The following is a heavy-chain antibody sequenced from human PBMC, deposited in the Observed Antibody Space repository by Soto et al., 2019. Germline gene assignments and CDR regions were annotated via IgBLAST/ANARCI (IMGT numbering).Heavy chain of an antibody. V-gene: IGHV4-30-4*02. J-gene: IGHJ5*02. CDR1: GGSISSGDYY. Sequence: SETLSLTCTVSGGSISSGDYYWSWIRQPPGKGLEWIGYIYYSGSTYYNPSLKSRVTISVDTSKNQFSLKLSSVTAADTAVYYCARGWQPFPSWFDPWGQGTLVTVSS. CDR3: ARGWQPFPSWFDP. D-gene: IGHD2-15*01. CDR2: IYYSGST.